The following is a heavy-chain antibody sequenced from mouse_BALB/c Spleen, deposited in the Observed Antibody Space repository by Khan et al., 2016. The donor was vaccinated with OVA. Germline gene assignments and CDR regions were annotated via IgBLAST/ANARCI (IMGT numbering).Heavy chain of an antibody. Sequence: VQLQQSGPELMKPGASVKISCKASGYSFTTYYIHWVKQSHGKSLEWIGYIDPFNGSTTYNQKFKGKATLTVDKSSSTAYMHLRSLTSEDSAVYYCAIHGTSSWFAYWGQGTLVTFSA. CDR1: GYSFTTYY. V-gene: IGHV1S135*01. J-gene: IGHJ3*01. CDR3: AIHGTSSWFAY. D-gene: IGHD1-1*01. CDR2: IDPFNGST.